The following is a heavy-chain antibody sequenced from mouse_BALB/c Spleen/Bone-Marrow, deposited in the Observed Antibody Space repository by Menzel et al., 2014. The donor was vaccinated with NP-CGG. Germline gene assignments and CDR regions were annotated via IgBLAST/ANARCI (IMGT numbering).Heavy chain of an antibody. CDR2: IWAGGST. D-gene: IGHD2-2*01. CDR3: ARGATMVTWFAY. Sequence: VQVVESGPGLVAPSQSLSITCTVSGFSLTSYGVHWVRQPPGKGLEWLGVIWAGGSTNYNSALMSRLSISKDNSKSQVFLKMNSLQTDDTAMYYCARGATMVTWFAYWGQGTLVTVSA. J-gene: IGHJ3*01. CDR1: GFSLTSYG. V-gene: IGHV2-9*02.